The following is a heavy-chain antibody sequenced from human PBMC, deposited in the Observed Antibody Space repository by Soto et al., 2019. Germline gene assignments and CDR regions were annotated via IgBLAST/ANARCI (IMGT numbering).Heavy chain of an antibody. CDR1: GFTLDNYG. Sequence: GGSLRLSCAASGFTLDNYGMSWVRQAPGKGLEWIGAITGAGGSTYNADSVKGRFTITRDNSKKTVYLQVDSLRVEDTAVYYCAKGHSDSFGNYDYFGMDVWGQGTTVTVSS. J-gene: IGHJ6*02. D-gene: IGHD4-4*01. CDR2: ITGAGGST. CDR3: AKGHSDSFGNYDYFGMDV. V-gene: IGHV3-23*01.